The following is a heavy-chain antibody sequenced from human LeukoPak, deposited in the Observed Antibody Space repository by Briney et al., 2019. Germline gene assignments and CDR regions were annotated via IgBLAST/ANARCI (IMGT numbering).Heavy chain of an antibody. Sequence: PGGSLRLSCSASGFTFSSYAMHWVRQAPGKGLEYVSVISSSGGSTYYADSVKGRFTISRDNPRNTLYLHMNSLRGEDTAVYYCVKDRRAYSSGWPFDYWGQGTLVTVS. CDR3: VKDRRAYSSGWPFDY. V-gene: IGHV3-64D*09. CDR1: GFTFSSYA. J-gene: IGHJ4*02. CDR2: ISSSGGST. D-gene: IGHD6-19*01.